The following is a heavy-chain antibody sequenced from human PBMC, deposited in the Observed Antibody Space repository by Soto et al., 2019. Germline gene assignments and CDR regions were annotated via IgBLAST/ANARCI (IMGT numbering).Heavy chain of an antibody. D-gene: IGHD6-13*01. CDR1: GFTFRSFT. J-gene: IGHJ5*02. V-gene: IGHV3-21*01. CDR2: ISSNSAYI. CDR3: TRDASRDSSARGWFDP. Sequence: GGSLRLSCTASGFTFRSFTMNWVRQAPGKGLEWVSTISSNSAYIYYTDALRGRFTISRDNAKNSLHLQMNSLRAEDTAVYYCTRDASRDSSARGWFDPWGPGTLVTVSS.